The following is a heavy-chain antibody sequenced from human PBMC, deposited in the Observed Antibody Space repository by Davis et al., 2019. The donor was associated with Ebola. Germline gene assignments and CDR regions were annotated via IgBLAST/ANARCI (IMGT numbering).Heavy chain of an antibody. J-gene: IGHJ4*02. D-gene: IGHD3-3*01. CDR1: GFTFSNAW. Sequence: GESLKISCAASGFTFSNAWMTWVRQAPGKGLEWVGRIKSKTDGGTTEYAAPVRGRFTISRDDSKNKMYLQMNSLKTEDTAVYYCTSGVINYRGYWGQGTLVTVSS. V-gene: IGHV3-15*01. CDR3: TSGVINYRGY. CDR2: IKSKTDGGTT.